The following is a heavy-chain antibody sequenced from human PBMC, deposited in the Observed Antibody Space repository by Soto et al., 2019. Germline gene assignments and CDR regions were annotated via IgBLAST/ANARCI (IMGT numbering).Heavy chain of an antibody. Sequence: EVQLLESGGGLVQPGGSLRLSCVVSGFSFSSYAMSWVRQAPGKGLEWVSGISGGGDATYFADSVKARFSISRDNSKNTLFLEISSLRVEDTAVYYCAKSPSVERLQHWGQGTLVVVSS. J-gene: IGHJ1*01. CDR2: ISGGGDAT. CDR3: AKSPSVERLQH. V-gene: IGHV3-23*01. D-gene: IGHD1-1*01. CDR1: GFSFSSYA.